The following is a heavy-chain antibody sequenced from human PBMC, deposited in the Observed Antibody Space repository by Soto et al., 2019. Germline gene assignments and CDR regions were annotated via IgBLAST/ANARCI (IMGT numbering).Heavy chain of an antibody. CDR2: IYSGGST. J-gene: IGHJ4*02. V-gene: IGHV3-53*02. CDR3: ARNTFPVYSSQDY. Sequence: EVQLVETGGGLIQPGGSLTLSCAASGFTVSSNYMSWVRQAPGKGLEWVSVIYSGGSTYYADSVKGRFTISRDNSKNTLYLQMNSLRAEDTAVYYCARNTFPVYSSQDYWGQGTLVTVSS. D-gene: IGHD6-13*01. CDR1: GFTVSSNY.